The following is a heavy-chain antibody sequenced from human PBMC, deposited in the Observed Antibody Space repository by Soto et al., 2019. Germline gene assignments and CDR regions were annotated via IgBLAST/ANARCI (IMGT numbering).Heavy chain of an antibody. CDR2: ISAYNGNT. CDR3: ARDAAVGLFDY. CDR1: GYTFTSYG. D-gene: IGHD1-26*01. V-gene: IGHV1-18*01. Sequence: QVQLVQSGAEVKKPGASVKVSCKASGYTFTSYGISWVRQAPGQGLEWMGWISAYNGNTNYAQKPQGRVTMTTDTATSTAYVELRSLRSDDTAVYYFARDAAVGLFDYWGQGTLVTVCS. J-gene: IGHJ4*02.